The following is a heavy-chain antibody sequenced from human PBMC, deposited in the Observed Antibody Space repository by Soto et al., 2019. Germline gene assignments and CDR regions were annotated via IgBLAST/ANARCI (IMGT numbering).Heavy chain of an antibody. Sequence: QVQLVESGGGVVQPGRSLRLSCTASGFIFSQYVMHWVRQAPGKGLEWVAIISYDATNQYYADSVRGRFTIPRDNSNNTVYLQMNRLSAEDTAVYYCAIEGVGPYDFWSGYYVHWGQGTLVTVSS. CDR1: GFIFSQYV. D-gene: IGHD3-3*01. CDR3: AIEGVGPYDFWSGYYVH. V-gene: IGHV3-30-3*01. J-gene: IGHJ4*02. CDR2: ISYDATNQ.